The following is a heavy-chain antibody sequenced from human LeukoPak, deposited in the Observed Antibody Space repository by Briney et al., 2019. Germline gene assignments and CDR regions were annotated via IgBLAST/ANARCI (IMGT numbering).Heavy chain of an antibody. J-gene: IGHJ5*02. CDR1: GGSISSGYW. CDR2: IYHSGST. Sequence: SETLSLTCAVSGGSISSGYWWTWVRQPPGKGLEWIGEIYHSGSTSYNPSLKSRVTISVDTSKNQFSLKLSSVTAADTAVYYCARDGPEMYYYDSSGYQRWFDPWGQGTLVTVSS. D-gene: IGHD3-22*01. CDR3: ARDGPEMYYYDSSGYQRWFDP. V-gene: IGHV4-4*02.